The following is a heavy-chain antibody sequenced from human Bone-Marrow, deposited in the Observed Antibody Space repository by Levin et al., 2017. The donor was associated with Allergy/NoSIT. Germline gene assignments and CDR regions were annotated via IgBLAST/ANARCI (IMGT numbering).Heavy chain of an antibody. CDR3: ARDRGASGSDYTLDY. CDR1: GFTFSTYA. J-gene: IGHJ4*02. D-gene: IGHD3-10*01. Sequence: GGSLRLSCPASGFTFSTYAMSWVRQSPGKGLEWVSYISSGSGTIYYADSVKGRFTISRDNAKNSLYLQMNSLRAEDTAVYYCARDRGASGSDYTLDYWGQGTLVTVSS. V-gene: IGHV3-48*01. CDR2: ISSGSGTI.